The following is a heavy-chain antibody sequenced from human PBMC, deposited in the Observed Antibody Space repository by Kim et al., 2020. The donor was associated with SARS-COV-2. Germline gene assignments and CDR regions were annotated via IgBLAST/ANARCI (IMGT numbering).Heavy chain of an antibody. J-gene: IGHJ6*02. V-gene: IGHV1-69*13. CDR2: IIPIFGTA. CDR1: GGTFSSYA. D-gene: IGHD2-15*01. CDR3: ARDFVRVVAARGTNYYYYGMDV. Sequence: SVKVSCKASGGTFSSYAISWVRQAPGQGLEWMGGIIPIFGTANYAQKFQGRVTITADESTSTAYMELSSLRSEDTAVYYCARDFVRVVAARGTNYYYYGMDVWGQGTTVTVSS.